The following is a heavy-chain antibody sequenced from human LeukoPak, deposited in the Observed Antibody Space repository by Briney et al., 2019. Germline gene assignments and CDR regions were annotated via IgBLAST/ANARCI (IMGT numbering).Heavy chain of an antibody. V-gene: IGHV1-46*01. CDR2: INPSGGST. CDR3: ARDEVTITGTTAGRIWFDP. Sequence: ASVKVSCKASGYTFTSYYIHWVRQAPGQRLEWMGIINPSGGSTSYAQKFQGRVTMTRDMSTSTVYMELSSLRSEDTAVYYCARDEVTITGTTAGRIWFDPWGQGTLVTVSS. CDR1: GYTFTSYY. D-gene: IGHD1-7*01. J-gene: IGHJ5*02.